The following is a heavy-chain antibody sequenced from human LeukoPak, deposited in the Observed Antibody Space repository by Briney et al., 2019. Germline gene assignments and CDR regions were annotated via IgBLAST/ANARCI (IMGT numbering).Heavy chain of an antibody. Sequence: TGGSLRLSCTASGFTFSDYYMSWIRQAPGKGLERVSYISSGSTIYYADSVRGRFTISRDNAKNSLYLQMNSLRAEDTAVYYCARGYYDSSGYLGYWGQGTLVTVSS. CDR1: GFTFSDYY. D-gene: IGHD3-22*01. CDR3: ARGYYDSSGYLGY. CDR2: ISSGSTI. V-gene: IGHV3-11*01. J-gene: IGHJ4*02.